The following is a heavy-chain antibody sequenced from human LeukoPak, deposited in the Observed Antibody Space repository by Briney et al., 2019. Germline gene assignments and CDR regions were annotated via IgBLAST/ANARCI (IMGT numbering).Heavy chain of an antibody. Sequence: PGGSLRLSCGASGFPFSSYEMNWVRQAPGKGVEWVSYNSSSGSTIYYADSVKGRFTISRDNAKNSLYLQMNSLRAEDTAVYYCARVPYYDSSGYLQDYWGQGTLVTVSS. CDR1: GFPFSSYE. J-gene: IGHJ4*02. V-gene: IGHV3-48*03. CDR2: NSSSGSTI. CDR3: ARVPYYDSSGYLQDY. D-gene: IGHD3-22*01.